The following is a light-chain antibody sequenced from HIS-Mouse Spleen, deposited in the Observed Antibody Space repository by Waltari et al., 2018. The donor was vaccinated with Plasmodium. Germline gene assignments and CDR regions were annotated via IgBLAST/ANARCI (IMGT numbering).Light chain of an antibody. Sequence: LSPGERATLSCRASQSVSSSYLAWYQQKPGQAPRLLISGASSRATGIPDRFSGSGSGTDFTLNISRLGPEDFAVYYCQQYGSSPLTFGGGTKVEIK. J-gene: IGKJ4*01. CDR1: QSVSSSY. V-gene: IGKV3-20*01. CDR3: QQYGSSPLT. CDR2: GAS.